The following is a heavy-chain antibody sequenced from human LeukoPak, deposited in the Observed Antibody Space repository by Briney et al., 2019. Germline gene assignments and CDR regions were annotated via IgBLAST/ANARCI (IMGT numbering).Heavy chain of an antibody. CDR3: ARAPAEIGGYYPEYFRH. CDR1: GFTFSRYW. CDR2: IKSDGST. Sequence: AGGSLRLSCAAFGFTFSRYWMHWVRQAPGKGLVWVSRIKSDGSTNYADSVKGRFTISRDNAKNTVSLQMNSLRAEDTGVYYCARAPAEIGGYYPEYFRHWGQGTLVTVSS. J-gene: IGHJ1*01. V-gene: IGHV3-74*01. D-gene: IGHD3-22*01.